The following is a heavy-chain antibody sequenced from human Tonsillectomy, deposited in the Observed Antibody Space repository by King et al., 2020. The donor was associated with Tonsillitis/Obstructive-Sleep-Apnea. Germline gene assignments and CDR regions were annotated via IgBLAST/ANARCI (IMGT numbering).Heavy chain of an antibody. J-gene: IGHJ5*02. V-gene: IGHV4-34*01. CDR3: ARGYAPYCYNSCCNVWFDP. CDR1: GGCFSGYY. CDR2: INHSGIT. D-gene: IGHD2-2*01. Sequence: VQLQQWGAGLLKPSETLSLTCAVYGGCFSGYYWSWIRQPPGKGLEWIGEINHSGITNYNPSLKSRVTISVDTSKNQLSLNLSSVTAADTAVYCCARGYAPYCYNSCCNVWFDPWGQGALVTVSS.